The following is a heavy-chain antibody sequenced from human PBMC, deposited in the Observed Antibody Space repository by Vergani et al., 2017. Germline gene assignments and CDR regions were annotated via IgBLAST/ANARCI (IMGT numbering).Heavy chain of an antibody. V-gene: IGHV4-34*01. Sequence: QVQLQQWGAGLLKPSETLSLTCAVYGGSFSGYYWSWIRQPPGKGLEWIGEINHSGSTNYNPSLKSRVTISLDTSKNQFSLKLSSVTAADTAVYYCAGGLTVVVVAGTRGMDVWGQGTTVTVS. CDR3: AGGLTVVVVAGTRGMDV. D-gene: IGHD2-15*01. CDR1: GGSFSGYY. CDR2: INHSGST. J-gene: IGHJ6*02.